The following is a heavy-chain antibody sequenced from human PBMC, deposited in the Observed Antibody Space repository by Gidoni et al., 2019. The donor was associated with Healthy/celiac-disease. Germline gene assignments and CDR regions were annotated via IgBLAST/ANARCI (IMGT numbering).Heavy chain of an antibody. CDR3: ATDYSSGWYERPARWEGFDY. V-gene: IGHV1-24*01. CDR2: FDPEDGET. J-gene: IGHJ4*02. CDR1: GHTPTELS. D-gene: IGHD6-19*01. Sequence: QVQLVQSGAEVQKPGASVKVSCKGSGHTPTELSMHWVRQAPGKGLEWMGGFDPEDGETIYAQKFQGRVTMTEDTSTDTAYMELSSLRSEDTAVYYCATDYSSGWYERPARWEGFDYWGQGTLVTVSS.